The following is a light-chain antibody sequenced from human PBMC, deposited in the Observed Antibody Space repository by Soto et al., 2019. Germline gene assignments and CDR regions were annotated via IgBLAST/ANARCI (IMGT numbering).Light chain of an antibody. Sequence: QSVLTQPPSASGSPGQSVTISCTGTKNDVGFYDFVSWYQHHPGKAPRLIIYEVVQRPSGVPDRFSGSKSGNTASLTISGLQAEDEANYYCFSYAGSRVFGGGTKLTVL. J-gene: IGLJ3*02. CDR1: KNDVGFYDF. CDR3: FSYAGSRV. V-gene: IGLV2-8*01. CDR2: EVV.